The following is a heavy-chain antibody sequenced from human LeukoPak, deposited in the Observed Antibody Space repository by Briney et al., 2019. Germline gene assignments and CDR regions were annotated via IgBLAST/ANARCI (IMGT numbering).Heavy chain of an antibody. Sequence: GGSLRLSCAASGFTFSSYAMSWVRQAPGKGPEWVSAISGSGGSTYYADSVKGRFTISRDNSKNTLYLQMNSLRAEDTAVYYCAKSDGSGFCFDYWGQGTLVTVSS. CDR3: AKSDGSGFCFDY. J-gene: IGHJ4*02. CDR2: ISGSGGST. V-gene: IGHV3-23*01. CDR1: GFTFSSYA. D-gene: IGHD3-10*01.